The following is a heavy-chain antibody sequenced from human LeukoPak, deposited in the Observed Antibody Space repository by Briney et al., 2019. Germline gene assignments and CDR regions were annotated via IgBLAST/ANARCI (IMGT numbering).Heavy chain of an antibody. CDR2: IIPLFGTP. CDR1: GGSFSSYA. Sequence: GASVKVSCKASGGSFSSYAFNWVRQGPGQGLEWMGGIIPLFGTPNYAQRFQDRVTITTDASTSTVYMDLSSLRSEDTAMYFCARSGVGGADLPFFDFWGQGPRVTVSS. V-gene: IGHV1-69*05. CDR3: ARSGVGGADLPFFDF. D-gene: IGHD3-16*01. J-gene: IGHJ4*02.